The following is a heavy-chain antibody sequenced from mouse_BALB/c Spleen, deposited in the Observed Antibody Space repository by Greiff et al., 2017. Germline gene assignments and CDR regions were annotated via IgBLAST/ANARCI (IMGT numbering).Heavy chain of an antibody. CDR2: IDPENGNT. V-gene: IGHV14-1*02. J-gene: IGHJ3*01. CDR3: ASYCKSFAY. CDR1: GFNIKDYY. Sequence: VQLQQSGAELVRPGALVKLSCKASGFNIKDYYMHWVKQRPEQGLEWIGWIDPENGNTIYDPKFQGKASITADTSSNTAYLQLSSLTSEDTAVYYCASYCKSFAYWGQGTLVTVSA. D-gene: IGHD2-10*01.